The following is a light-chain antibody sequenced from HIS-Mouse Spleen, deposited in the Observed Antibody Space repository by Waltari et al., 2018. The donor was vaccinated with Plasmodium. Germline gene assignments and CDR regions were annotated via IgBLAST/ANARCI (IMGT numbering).Light chain of an antibody. Sequence: SYELTQPSSVSVSPGQTARITCSGDVLAKKYARWFQQKPGQAPGLVIYKDSERPSGLPERFSGSSSGTTVTLTISGAQVEDEADYYCYSAADNNLVFGGGTKLTVL. CDR2: KDS. CDR1: VLAKKY. CDR3: YSAADNNLV. V-gene: IGLV3-27*01. J-gene: IGLJ3*02.